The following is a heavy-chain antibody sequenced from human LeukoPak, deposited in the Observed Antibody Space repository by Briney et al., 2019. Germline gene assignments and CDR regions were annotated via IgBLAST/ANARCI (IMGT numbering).Heavy chain of an antibody. Sequence: PGGSLRLSCAASGFTFSSYGMHWVRQAPGKGLEWVAVISYDGSNKYYADSVKGRFTISRDNSKNTLYLQMNSLRAEDTAVYYCARRAGTGRTYYFDYWGQGTLVTVSS. J-gene: IGHJ4*02. D-gene: IGHD1/OR15-1a*01. CDR1: GFTFSSYG. CDR3: ARRAGTGRTYYFDY. V-gene: IGHV3-30*03. CDR2: ISYDGSNK.